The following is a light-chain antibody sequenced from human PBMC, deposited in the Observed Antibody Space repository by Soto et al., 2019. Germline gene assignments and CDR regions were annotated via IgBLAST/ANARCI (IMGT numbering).Light chain of an antibody. CDR3: VSFTTSRSYV. V-gene: IGLV2-14*03. Sequence: QSALTQPASVSGSPGQSITISCTGTSSDVGTYIFVSWYQQHPGKAPKLMIYDIINRPSGVSNRFSGSKSGNTASLTISGLKAEDEADYYCVSFTTSRSYVFGTGIKLTVL. J-gene: IGLJ1*01. CDR2: DII. CDR1: SSDVGTYIF.